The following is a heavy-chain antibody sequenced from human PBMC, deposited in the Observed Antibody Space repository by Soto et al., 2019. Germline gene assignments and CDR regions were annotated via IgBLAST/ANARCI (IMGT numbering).Heavy chain of an antibody. CDR2: IWYDGSNK. Sequence: GGSLRLSCAASGFTFSSYGMHWVRQAPGKGLEWVAVIWYDGSNKYYADSVKGRFTISRDNSKNTLYLQMNSLRAEDTAVYYCARDLYTAMANWFDPWGQGTLVTVS. J-gene: IGHJ5*02. CDR3: ARDLYTAMANWFDP. V-gene: IGHV3-33*01. D-gene: IGHD5-18*01. CDR1: GFTFSSYG.